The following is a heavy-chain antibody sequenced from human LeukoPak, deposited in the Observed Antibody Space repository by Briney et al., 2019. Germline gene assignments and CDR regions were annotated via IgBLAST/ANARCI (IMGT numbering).Heavy chain of an antibody. J-gene: IGHJ1*01. CDR3: ASYGSGSYYNFSNEYFQH. CDR2: ISAYNGNT. Sequence: ASVKVSRKASGYTFTSYGISWVRQAPGQGLEWMGWISAYNGNTNYAQKLQGRVTMTTDTSTSTAYMELRSLRSDDTAVYYCASYGSGSYYNFSNEYFQHWGQGTLVTVSS. CDR1: GYTFTSYG. D-gene: IGHD3-10*01. V-gene: IGHV1-18*01.